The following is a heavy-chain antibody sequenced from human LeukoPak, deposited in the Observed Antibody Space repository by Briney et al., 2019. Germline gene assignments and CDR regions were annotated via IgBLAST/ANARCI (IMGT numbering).Heavy chain of an antibody. D-gene: IGHD2-21*01. CDR1: GGSISSYY. Sequence: PSETLSLTCTVSGGSISSYYWSWIRQPPGKGLEWIGYIYYSGSTNYNPSLKSRVTTSVDTSKNQFSLKLSSVTAADTAVYYCARSVWYYFDYWGQGTLVTVSS. CDR2: IYYSGST. CDR3: ARSVWYYFDY. V-gene: IGHV4-59*01. J-gene: IGHJ4*02.